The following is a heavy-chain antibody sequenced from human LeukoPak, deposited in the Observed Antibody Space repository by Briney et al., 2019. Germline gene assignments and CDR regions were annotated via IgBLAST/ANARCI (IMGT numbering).Heavy chain of an antibody. Sequence: SVTLSLTCTVSGGSISSYYWSWIRQSAGKGLEWIGRISTTGGASYNPSLKSRLTMSVDTSKNQFSLTLSYVTAADTAVYYCARSSSITIFGVINWFDPWGQGTLVTVSS. CDR3: ARSSSITIFGVINWFDP. CDR1: GGSISSYY. J-gene: IGHJ5*02. V-gene: IGHV4-4*07. CDR2: ISTTGGA. D-gene: IGHD3-3*01.